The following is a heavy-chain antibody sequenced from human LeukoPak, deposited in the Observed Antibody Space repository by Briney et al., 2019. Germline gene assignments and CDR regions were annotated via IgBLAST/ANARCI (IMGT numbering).Heavy chain of an antibody. J-gene: IGHJ2*01. CDR3: ARGSRKVLRRYWYFDF. CDR1: GGSISSSNW. CDR2: IYHSGST. Sequence: SETLSLTCAVSGGSISSSNWWSWVRQPPGKGLEWIGEIYHSGSTNYNPSLKSRVTISVDKSKNQFSLKLSSVTAADTAVYYCARGSRKVLRRYWYFDFWGRGTLVTVSS. D-gene: IGHD1-14*01. V-gene: IGHV4-4*02.